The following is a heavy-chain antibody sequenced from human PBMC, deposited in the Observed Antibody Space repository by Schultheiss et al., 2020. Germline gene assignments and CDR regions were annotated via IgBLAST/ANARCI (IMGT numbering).Heavy chain of an antibody. Sequence: SETLSLTCAVYGGSFSGYYWSWIRQPPGKGLEWIGEIYHSGSTNYNPSLKSRVTISVDTSKNQFSLKLSSVTPEDTAVYYCAKEVRDSSGWYRGDYWGQGTLVTVSS. CDR3: AKEVRDSSGWYRGDY. D-gene: IGHD6-19*01. CDR2: IYHSGST. V-gene: IGHV4-34*01. J-gene: IGHJ4*02. CDR1: GGSFSGYY.